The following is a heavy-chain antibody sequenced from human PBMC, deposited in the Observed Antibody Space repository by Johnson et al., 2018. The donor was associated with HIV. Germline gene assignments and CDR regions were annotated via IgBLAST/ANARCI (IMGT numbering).Heavy chain of an antibody. CDR3: ARRTVTALFDI. CDR2: ISRSGDII. Sequence: QVQLVESGGGLVKPGGSLRLSCAASGFTFSDYYMTWIRQAPGKGLEWLSFISRSGDIIRYADSVKGRFTISRDNAKNSLILQMNSLRDEDTAVYYCARRTVTALFDIWGQGTLVTVSS. V-gene: IGHV3-11*04. D-gene: IGHD4-17*01. J-gene: IGHJ3*02. CDR1: GFTFSDYY.